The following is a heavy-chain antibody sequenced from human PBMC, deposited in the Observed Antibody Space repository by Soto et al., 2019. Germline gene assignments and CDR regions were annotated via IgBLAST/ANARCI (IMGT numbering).Heavy chain of an antibody. CDR2: INHSGST. V-gene: IGHV4-39*07. J-gene: IGHJ4*02. D-gene: IGHD2-8*02. Sequence: SETLSLTCXVSGGSISSSSYYWGWIRQPPGTGLEWIGEINHSGSTNYNPSLKSRVTISVDTSKNQFSLKLTSVTAADTAVYYCARDKITGLFDYWGQGTLVTVSS. CDR1: GGSISSSSYY. CDR3: ARDKITGLFDY.